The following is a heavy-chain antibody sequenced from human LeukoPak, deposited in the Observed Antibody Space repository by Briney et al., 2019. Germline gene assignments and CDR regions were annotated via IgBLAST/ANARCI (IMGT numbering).Heavy chain of an antibody. CDR3: ARASRVGLRIFATRTTFDY. Sequence: SETLSLTCTVSGGSISSHYWSWIRQPPGKGLEWIGYIYYSGSTNYNPSLKSRVTTSVDTSKNQFSLKLSSVTAADTAVYYCARASRVGLRIFATRTTFDYWGQGTLVTVSS. CDR2: IYYSGST. CDR1: GGSISSHY. V-gene: IGHV4-59*11. D-gene: IGHD2-15*01. J-gene: IGHJ4*02.